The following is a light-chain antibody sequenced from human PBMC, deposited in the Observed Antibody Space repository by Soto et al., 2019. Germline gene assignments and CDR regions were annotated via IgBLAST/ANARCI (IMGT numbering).Light chain of an antibody. J-gene: IGKJ1*01. CDR3: QQYKSYPWT. Sequence: DIQLTQSPSTLSASVGDTVTISCRASESLIGWLAWYQQSPGSAPKLLIYDASSLEGGVPSRFTGDGSGTEFSLTIASLQPDDFGTYYCQQYKSYPWTFGQGTKVDLK. CDR1: ESLIGW. V-gene: IGKV1-5*01. CDR2: DAS.